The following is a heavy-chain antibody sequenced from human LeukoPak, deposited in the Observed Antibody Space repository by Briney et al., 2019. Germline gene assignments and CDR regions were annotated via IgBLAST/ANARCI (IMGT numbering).Heavy chain of an antibody. V-gene: IGHV3-64*01. CDR3: ARDGDYDSSGVLSDYYYYYMDV. J-gene: IGHJ6*03. CDR2: ISSNGGST. CDR1: GFTFSSYA. D-gene: IGHD3-22*01. Sequence: GGSLRLSCAASGFTFSSYAMHWVRQAPGKGLEYVSAISSNGGSTYYANSVKGRFTISRDNSKNTLYLQMGSLRAEDMAVYYCARDGDYDSSGVLSDYYYYYMDVWGKGTTVTVSS.